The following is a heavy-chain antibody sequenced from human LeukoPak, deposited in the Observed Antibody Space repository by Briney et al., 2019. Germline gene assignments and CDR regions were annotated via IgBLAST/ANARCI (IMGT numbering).Heavy chain of an antibody. CDR3: ARAWGDYGSGSYYSLTFDY. CDR2: IYHSGST. Sequence: SQTLSLTCAVSGGSISSGGYSWSWIRQPPGKGLEWIGYIYHSGSTYYNPSLKNRVTISVDRSKNQFSLKLSSVTAADTAVYYCARAWGDYGSGSYYSLTFDYWGQGTLVTVSS. J-gene: IGHJ4*02. CDR1: GGSISSGGYS. V-gene: IGHV4-30-2*01. D-gene: IGHD3-10*01.